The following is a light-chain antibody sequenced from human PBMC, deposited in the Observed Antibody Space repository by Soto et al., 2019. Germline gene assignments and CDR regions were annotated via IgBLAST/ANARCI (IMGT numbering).Light chain of an antibody. CDR2: KAS. CDR1: QSISSW. J-gene: IGKJ1*01. V-gene: IGKV1-5*03. Sequence: DIQMTHSPSTLSASVGYRFTITCRASQSISSWLAWYQQKPGKAPKLLIYKASTLESGVPSNFRGSGSGTEFSLTISSLQTEDFATYYCQQYNAYPWTFGHGTKVDIK. CDR3: QQYNAYPWT.